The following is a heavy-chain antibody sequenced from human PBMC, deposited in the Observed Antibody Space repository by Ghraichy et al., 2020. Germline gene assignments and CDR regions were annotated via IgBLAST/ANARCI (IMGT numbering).Heavy chain of an antibody. CDR2: IYYSGST. CDR3: ARRKQLAIDDAFDI. J-gene: IGHJ3*02. Sequence: SETLSLTCTVSGGSISSSSYYWGWIRQPPGKGLEWIGSIYYSGSTYYNPSLKSRVTISVDTSKNQFSLKLSSVTAADTAVYYCARRKQLAIDDAFDIWGQGTMVTVSS. D-gene: IGHD6-6*01. V-gene: IGHV4-39*01. CDR1: GGSISSSSYY.